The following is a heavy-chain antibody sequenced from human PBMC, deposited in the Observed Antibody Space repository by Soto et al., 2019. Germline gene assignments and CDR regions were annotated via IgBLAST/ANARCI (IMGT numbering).Heavy chain of an antibody. V-gene: IGHV3-7*01. J-gene: IGHJ4*02. Sequence: AGGSLRLSCATSGFTFSTYLMSWVRQAPGKGLEWVANIKYDGSETYYVDSVKGRFTISRDNAKNSLYLQMNSLRGEDTAVYYCARYSSAWGLWGQGTLVTVS. D-gene: IGHD6-19*01. CDR1: GFTFSTYL. CDR2: IKYDGSET. CDR3: ARYSSAWGL.